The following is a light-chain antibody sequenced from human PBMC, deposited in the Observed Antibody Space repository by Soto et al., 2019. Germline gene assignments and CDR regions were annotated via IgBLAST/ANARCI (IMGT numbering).Light chain of an antibody. J-gene: IGKJ4*01. CDR2: SGS. Sequence: ERVMTQSPATLSVSPGESATLSCRASQSVGSNLAWYRQKPGQAATLLISSGSIRAPGVPARISGSGYGTDFTLTISSLQPEDSAVYYCQQYNDWPPLTFGAGTKVDI. V-gene: IGKV3-15*01. CDR3: QQYNDWPPLT. CDR1: QSVGSN.